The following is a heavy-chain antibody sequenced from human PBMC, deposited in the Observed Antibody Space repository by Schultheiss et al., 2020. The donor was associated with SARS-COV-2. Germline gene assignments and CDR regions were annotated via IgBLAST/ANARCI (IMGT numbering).Heavy chain of an antibody. V-gene: IGHV3-23*01. D-gene: IGHD3-22*01. Sequence: GGSLRLSCAASGFTFSGSAMHWVRQAPGKGLEWVSAISGSGGSTYYADSVKGRFTISRDNSKNSLYLQMNSLRAGDTAVYYCARGDYYYDSSGYVGFDPWGQGTLVTVSS. CDR1: GFTFSGSA. CDR3: ARGDYYYDSSGYVGFDP. J-gene: IGHJ5*02. CDR2: ISGSGGST.